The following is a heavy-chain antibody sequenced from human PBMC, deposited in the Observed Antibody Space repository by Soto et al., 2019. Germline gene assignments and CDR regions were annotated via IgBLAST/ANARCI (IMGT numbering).Heavy chain of an antibody. V-gene: IGHV3-30*03. CDR2: ISYDGSNK. J-gene: IGHJ3*02. CDR3: ARESGDAFDI. D-gene: IGHD1-1*01. Sequence: GGSLRLSCAASGFTFSSYGMHWVRQAPGKGLEWVAVISYDGSNKYYADSVKGRFTISRDNAKNSLYLQMNSLRAEDTAVYYCARESGDAFDIWGQGTMVTVSS. CDR1: GFTFSSYG.